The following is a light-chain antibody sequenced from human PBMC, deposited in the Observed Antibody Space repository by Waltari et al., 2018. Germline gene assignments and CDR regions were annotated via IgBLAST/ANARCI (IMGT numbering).Light chain of an antibody. V-gene: IGLV2-23*03. J-gene: IGLJ3*02. CDR3: CSYAGSNTFVV. CDR1: SSDVGSYNL. CDR2: EGN. Sequence: QSALTQPASVSGSPGQSITISCTGTSSDVGSYNLVSWYQQHPGKAPKLMIYEGNKRPSGVSNRFSGSQSGNTASLTISGLQGEDEADYHCCSYAGSNTFVVFGGGTKLTVL.